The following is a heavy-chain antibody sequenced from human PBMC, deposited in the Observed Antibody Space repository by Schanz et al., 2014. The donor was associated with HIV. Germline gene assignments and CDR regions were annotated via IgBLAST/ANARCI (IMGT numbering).Heavy chain of an antibody. CDR1: GFTFSDHY. V-gene: IGHV3-23*04. D-gene: IGHD2-21*01. CDR3: VGGGRGVVVGGMDV. Sequence: VQLVESGGGVVQPGRSLRLSCAASGFTFSDHYMNWVRQAPGKGLEWVSVISGSGFNTYYADSVKGRFTISRDNSKNTLFLQMNSLRTEDTAVYYCVGGGRGVVVGGMDVWGQGTTVTVSS. J-gene: IGHJ6*02. CDR2: ISGSGFNT.